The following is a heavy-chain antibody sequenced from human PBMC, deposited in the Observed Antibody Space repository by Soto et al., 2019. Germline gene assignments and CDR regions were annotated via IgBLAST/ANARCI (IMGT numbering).Heavy chain of an antibody. D-gene: IGHD6-19*01. J-gene: IGHJ4*02. Sequence: GGSLRLSCAASGFTFSSYAMSWVRQAPGKGLEWVSAISGSGGSTYYADSVKGRFTISRDNSKNTLYLQMNSLRAEDTAVYYCAKDLKGIAVAGLRVFFDHWGQGTLVTVSS. CDR3: AKDLKGIAVAGLRVFFDH. CDR2: ISGSGGST. V-gene: IGHV3-23*01. CDR1: GFTFSSYA.